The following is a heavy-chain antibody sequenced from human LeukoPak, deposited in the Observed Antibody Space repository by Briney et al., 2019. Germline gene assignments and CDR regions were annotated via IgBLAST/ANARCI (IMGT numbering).Heavy chain of an antibody. D-gene: IGHD1-26*01. CDR1: GFTFSSYA. CDR3: ARAQKWELLGGVPDY. Sequence: PGGSLRLSCAASGFTFSSYAVSWVRQAPGKGLEWVSAISGSGGSTYYADSVKGRFTISRDNAKNSLYLQMNSLRAEDTAVYYCARAQKWELLGGVPDYWGQGTLVTVSS. J-gene: IGHJ4*02. V-gene: IGHV3-23*01. CDR2: ISGSGGST.